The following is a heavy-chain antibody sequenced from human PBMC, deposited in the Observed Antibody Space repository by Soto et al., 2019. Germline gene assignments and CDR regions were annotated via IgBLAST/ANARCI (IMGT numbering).Heavy chain of an antibody. J-gene: IGHJ4*02. CDR2: IKDDGSER. V-gene: IGHV3-7*03. Sequence: GGSLRLSCAVSGFSFGSYWMSWVRQAPGKGLEWLASIKDDGSERYYLDSVKGRFTISRDNAKDSLSLQMNSLRGEDTAFYYWARDVGPGTSCGEALSGYFDFWGQGTLVTVSS. D-gene: IGHD3-3*01. CDR3: ARDVGPGTSCGEALSGYFDF. CDR1: GFSFGSYW.